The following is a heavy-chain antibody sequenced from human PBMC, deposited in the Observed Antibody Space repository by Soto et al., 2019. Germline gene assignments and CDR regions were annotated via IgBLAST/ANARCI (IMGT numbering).Heavy chain of an antibody. Sequence: SETLSLTCTVSGGSISSYYWSWIRQPPGKGLEWIGYIYYSGSTNYNPSLKSRVTISVDTSKNQFSLKLSSVTAAATAVYYCARCPPRDDYGDYTPEYYYYYYMDVWGKGTTVTVSS. D-gene: IGHD4-17*01. J-gene: IGHJ6*03. CDR3: ARCPPRDDYGDYTPEYYYYYYMDV. CDR1: GGSISSYY. V-gene: IGHV4-59*01. CDR2: IYYSGST.